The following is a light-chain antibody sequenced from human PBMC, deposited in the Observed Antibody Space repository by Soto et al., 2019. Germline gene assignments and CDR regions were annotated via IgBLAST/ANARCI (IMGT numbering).Light chain of an antibody. V-gene: IGKV3-15*01. J-gene: IGKJ2*01. CDR1: QSISNS. Sequence: EIVMTQSPASLSVSPGETATLSCRASQSISNSLAWYQQKPGQAPSLLIYGASTRATGIPARFSGSGSGTEFTLTISRLQSKDSAPYYCQQYNNWPPRTFGQGTKLEIK. CDR2: GAS. CDR3: QQYNNWPPRT.